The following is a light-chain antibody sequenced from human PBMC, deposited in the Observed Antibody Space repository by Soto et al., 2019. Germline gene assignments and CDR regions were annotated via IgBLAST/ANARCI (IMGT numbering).Light chain of an antibody. Sequence: LNWYQQKPGQPPKLLIYWASSRESGVPDRFSGSGSGTDFTLTISSLQAEDVAVYYCQQYYSTPRTFGQRAKV. CDR2: WAS. CDR3: QQYYSTPRT. V-gene: IGKV4-1*01. J-gene: IGKJ1*01.